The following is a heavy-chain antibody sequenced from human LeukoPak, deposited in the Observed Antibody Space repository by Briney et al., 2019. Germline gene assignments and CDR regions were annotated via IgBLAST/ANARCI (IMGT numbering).Heavy chain of an antibody. Sequence: VGSLRLSCVGSKFTFRDAWMSWVRQAPGKGLEWVGRVKSKVDGETTDYASSVKGIFTVSRDDSKNMVFLQMNSLQTEDTAVYFCTTHYDVLTGYYRADWFDPWGQGTLVTDSS. D-gene: IGHD3/OR15-3a*01. CDR3: TTHYDVLTGYYRADWFDP. J-gene: IGHJ5*02. CDR2: VKSKVDGETT. V-gene: IGHV3-15*01. CDR1: KFTFRDAW.